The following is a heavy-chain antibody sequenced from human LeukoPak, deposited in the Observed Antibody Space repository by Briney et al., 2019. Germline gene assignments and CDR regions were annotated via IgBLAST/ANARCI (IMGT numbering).Heavy chain of an antibody. CDR3: ARPGGYGSGSYYDY. J-gene: IGHJ4*02. V-gene: IGHV4-38-2*01. CDR1: GYSISSGYY. Sequence: SETLSLTCAVSGYSISSGYYWGWIRQPPGKGLEWIGSIYHSGGTYYNSSLKSRVTIAVDTSKNQFSLRLSAVTAAETAVYYCARPGGYGSGSYYDYWGQGTLVTVSS. CDR2: IYHSGGT. D-gene: IGHD3-10*01.